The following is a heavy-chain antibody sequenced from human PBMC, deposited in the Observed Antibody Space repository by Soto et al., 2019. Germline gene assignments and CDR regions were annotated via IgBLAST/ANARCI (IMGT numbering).Heavy chain of an antibody. Sequence: PSETLSLTCSVSGDSISSRNDYWGWIRQAPGSGLEWIGCIFYSGNTYYNPSLKSRVTISVDTSKNQFSLKVSSVTAADKAVYYCARLATRYYFYYWGQGTLVTVSS. CDR3: ARLATRYYFYY. V-gene: IGHV4-39*07. CDR2: IFYSGNT. J-gene: IGHJ4*02. D-gene: IGHD1-1*01. CDR1: GDSISSRNDY.